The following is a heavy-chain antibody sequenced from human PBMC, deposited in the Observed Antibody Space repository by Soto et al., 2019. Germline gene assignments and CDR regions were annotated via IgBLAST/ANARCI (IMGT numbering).Heavy chain of an antibody. D-gene: IGHD4-17*01. V-gene: IGHV1-18*01. J-gene: IGHJ5*02. CDR2: ISAYNGNT. CDR3: ARDIETTVTTSAKPFDP. CDR1: GYTFTSYG. Sequence: AAVKVSCKASGYTFTSYGISWVRQAPGQGLEWMGWISAYNGNTNYAQKLQGRVTMTTDTSTSTAYMELRSLRSDDTAVYYCARDIETTVTTSAKPFDPWGQGTLVTVSS.